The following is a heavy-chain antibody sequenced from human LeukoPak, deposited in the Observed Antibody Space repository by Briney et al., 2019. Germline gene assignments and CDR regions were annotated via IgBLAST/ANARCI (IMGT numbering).Heavy chain of an antibody. D-gene: IGHD7-27*01. CDR3: ARDTVSGDFDY. CDR2: INHSGST. CDR1: GGSFSGYY. V-gene: IGHV4-34*01. J-gene: IGHJ4*02. Sequence: SETLSLTCAVYGGSFSGYYWSWIRQPPGKGLEWIGEINHSGSTNYNPSLKSRVTISVDTSKNHFSLKLSSVTAADTAVYYCARDTVSGDFDYWGQGTLVTVSS.